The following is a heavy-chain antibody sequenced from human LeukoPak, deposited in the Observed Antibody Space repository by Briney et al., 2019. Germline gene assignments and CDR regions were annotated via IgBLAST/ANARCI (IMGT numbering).Heavy chain of an antibody. CDR1: GGSISSYY. Sequence: SETPSLTCTVSGGSISSYYWSWIRQPAGKGLEWIGHIYTTGSTNYNPSLKSRVTISLDTSKNQFSLKLSSVTAADTAVYYCARGAYFYGSGINWFDPWGQGTLITVSS. J-gene: IGHJ5*02. CDR2: IYTTGST. D-gene: IGHD3-10*01. CDR3: ARGAYFYGSGINWFDP. V-gene: IGHV4-4*07.